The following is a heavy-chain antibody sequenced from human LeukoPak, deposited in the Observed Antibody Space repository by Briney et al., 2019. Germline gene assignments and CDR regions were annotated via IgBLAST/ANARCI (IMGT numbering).Heavy chain of an antibody. CDR1: GFTFSSYW. V-gene: IGHV3-74*01. CDR2: INSDGSTT. CDR3: AELGITMIGGV. Sequence: PGGSLRLSCAASGFTFSSYWMHWVRQAPGKGLVWVSRINSDGSTTNYADSVKGRFTISRDNAKNSLYLQMNSLRAEDTAVYYCAELGITMIGGVWGKGTTVTIFS. J-gene: IGHJ6*04. D-gene: IGHD3-10*02.